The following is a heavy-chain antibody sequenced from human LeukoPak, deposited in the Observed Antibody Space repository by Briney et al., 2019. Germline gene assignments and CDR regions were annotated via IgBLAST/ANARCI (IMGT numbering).Heavy chain of an antibody. CDR3: ARVDYYDSSGYYMAIDY. V-gene: IGHV4-59*08. CDR2: IYYSGST. D-gene: IGHD3-22*01. CDR1: GGSISSYY. J-gene: IGHJ4*02. Sequence: PETLSLTRTVSGGSISSYYWSWVRQPPGKGLEWIGYIYYSGSTNYNPSLKSRVTISVDTSKNQFSLKLSSVTAADTAVYYCARVDYYDSSGYYMAIDYWGQGTLVIVSS.